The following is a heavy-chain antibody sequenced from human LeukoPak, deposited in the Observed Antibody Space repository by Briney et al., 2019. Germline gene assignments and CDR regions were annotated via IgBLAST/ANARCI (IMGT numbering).Heavy chain of an antibody. V-gene: IGHV3-23*01. CDR3: AKGNGKAAAGSVVDY. J-gene: IGHJ4*02. D-gene: IGHD6-13*01. CDR2: ISGSGGTT. CDR1: GFTFSSYA. Sequence: PGGSLRLSCAASGFTFSSYAMSWVRQAPGKGLEWVSSISGSGGTTYYADSVKGRFTISRDNSKNTLYLQMNSLRPDDMAVYYFAKGNGKAAAGSVVDYWGQGTLVTVSS.